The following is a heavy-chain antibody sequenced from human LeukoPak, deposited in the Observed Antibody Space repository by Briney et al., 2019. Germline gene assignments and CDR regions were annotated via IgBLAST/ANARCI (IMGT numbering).Heavy chain of an antibody. Sequence: SETLSLTCTVSGGSISSYYWSWIRQPPGKGLEWIGYIYYSGNTNYNSSLESRVTISVDMSKNQFSLRLNSVTAADTAVYYCVRGRAWFDPWGQGTLVTVSS. CDR2: IYYSGNT. CDR3: VRGRAWFDP. D-gene: IGHD3-10*01. CDR1: GGSISSYY. J-gene: IGHJ5*02. V-gene: IGHV4-59*01.